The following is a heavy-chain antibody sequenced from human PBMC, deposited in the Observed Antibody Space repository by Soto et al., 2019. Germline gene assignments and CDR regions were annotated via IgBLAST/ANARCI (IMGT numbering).Heavy chain of an antibody. D-gene: IGHD1-7*01. J-gene: IGHJ3*02. Sequence: PGGSLRLSCAASGFTFSSYWMSWVRQAPGKGLEWVANIKQDGSEKYYVDSVKGRFTISRGNAKNSLYLQMNSLRAEDTAVYYCARVGGEERWLELRRVRAFDIWGQGTMVTVSS. V-gene: IGHV3-7*03. CDR2: IKQDGSEK. CDR3: ARVGGEERWLELRRVRAFDI. CDR1: GFTFSSYW.